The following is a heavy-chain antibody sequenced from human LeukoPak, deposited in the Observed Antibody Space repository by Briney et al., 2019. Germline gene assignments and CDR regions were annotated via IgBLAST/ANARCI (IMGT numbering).Heavy chain of an antibody. CDR1: GGSFGGYY. CDR2: INHSGST. CDR3: ARADTRTAAAVWFDP. J-gene: IGHJ5*02. V-gene: IGHV4-34*01. Sequence: SETLSLTCAVYGGSFGGYYWSWIRQPPGKGLEWIGEINHSGSTNYNPSLKSRVTISVDTSKNQSSLKLSSVTAADTAVYYCARADTRTAAAVWFDPWGQGTLVTVSS. D-gene: IGHD6-13*01.